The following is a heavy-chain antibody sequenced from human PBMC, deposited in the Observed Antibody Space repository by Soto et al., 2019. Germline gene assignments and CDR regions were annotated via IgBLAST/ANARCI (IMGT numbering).Heavy chain of an antibody. J-gene: IGHJ1*01. CDR1: GYTFTSYA. Sequence: ASVKVSCKASGYTFTSYAMHWVRQAPGQRLEWMGWINAGNGNTKYSQKFQGRVTITRDTSASTAYMELSSLRSEDTAVYYCARSRHYYDSSGYYYPQYFQHWG. CDR2: INAGNGNT. CDR3: ARSRHYYDSSGYYYPQYFQH. D-gene: IGHD3-22*01. V-gene: IGHV1-3*01.